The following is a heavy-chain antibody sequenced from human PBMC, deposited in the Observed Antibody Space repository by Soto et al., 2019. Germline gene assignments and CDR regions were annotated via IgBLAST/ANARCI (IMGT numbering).Heavy chain of an antibody. V-gene: IGHV1-69*04. CDR2: IIPILGIA. Sequence: SVKVSCKASGGTFSSYTISWVRQAPGQGLEWMGRIIPILGIANYAQKFQGRVTITADKSTSTAYMELSSLRSEDTAVYYCARDYYDSSGYYFPLFDYWGQGTLVTVSS. CDR3: ARDYYDSSGYYFPLFDY. J-gene: IGHJ4*02. CDR1: GGTFSSYT. D-gene: IGHD3-22*01.